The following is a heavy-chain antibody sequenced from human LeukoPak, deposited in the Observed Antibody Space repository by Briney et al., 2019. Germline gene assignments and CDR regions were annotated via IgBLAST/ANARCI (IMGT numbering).Heavy chain of an antibody. CDR2: FDPEDGET. Sequence: GASVKVSCKVSGYTLTELSMHWVRQAPGKGLEWMGGFDPEDGETIYAQKFQGRVTMTEDTSTDTAYMELSSLRSEDTAVYYCATGGIGEMATIKPDAYYYYGMDVWGQGTTVTVSS. CDR3: ATGGIGEMATIKPDAYYYYGMDV. D-gene: IGHD5-24*01. CDR1: GYTLTELS. V-gene: IGHV1-24*01. J-gene: IGHJ6*02.